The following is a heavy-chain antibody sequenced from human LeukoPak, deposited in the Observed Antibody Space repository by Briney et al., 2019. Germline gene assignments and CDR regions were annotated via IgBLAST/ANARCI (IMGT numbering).Heavy chain of an antibody. V-gene: IGHV5-10-1*01. J-gene: IGHJ4*02. Sequence: GESLKISCKGSGYSFTSYWISWVRQMPGKGLEWMGRIDRSDSYTNYSPSFQGHVTISADKSISTAYLQWSSLKASDTAMYYCARHKYDILTGSYFDYWGQGTLVTVPS. CDR1: GYSFTSYW. CDR3: ARHKYDILTGSYFDY. CDR2: IDRSDSYT. D-gene: IGHD3-9*01.